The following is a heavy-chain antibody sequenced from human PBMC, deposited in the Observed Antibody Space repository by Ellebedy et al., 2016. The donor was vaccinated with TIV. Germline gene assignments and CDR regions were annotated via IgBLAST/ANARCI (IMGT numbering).Heavy chain of an antibody. J-gene: IGHJ5*02. V-gene: IGHV1-18*04. CDR3: ARDFASGEIVYNWFDP. CDR2: ISTYSGDT. D-gene: IGHD4-17*01. Sequence: AASVKVSCKTSGYTFTSYGINWIRQAPGQGLEWLGWISTYSGDTSSAQNIKDRITMTSDTATGAAYLELRSLRPDDTAVYYCARDFASGEIVYNWFDPWGQGTLVTVSS. CDR1: GYTFTSYG.